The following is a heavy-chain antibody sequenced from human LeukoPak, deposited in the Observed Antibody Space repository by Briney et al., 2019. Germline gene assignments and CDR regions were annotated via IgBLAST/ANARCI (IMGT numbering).Heavy chain of an antibody. D-gene: IGHD3-22*01. CDR1: GFTFSRYS. V-gene: IGHV3-21*01. J-gene: IGHJ4*02. CDR3: AQNFYDSSGLYFDY. Sequence: GGSLRLSCAASGFTFSRYSMNWVRQAPGKGLEWVSSISSSSNYIYYADSVKGRFTISRDNAKNSLYLQMNSLRAADTAVYYCAQNFYDSSGLYFDYWGQGTLVTVSS. CDR2: ISSSSNYI.